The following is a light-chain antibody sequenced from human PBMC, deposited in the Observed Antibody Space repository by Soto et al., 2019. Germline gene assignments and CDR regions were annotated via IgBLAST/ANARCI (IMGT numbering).Light chain of an antibody. Sequence: QSVLTQPASVSGSPGQSIAISCTGTSSDVGAYNYVSWYQQYPGKAPKLVIYDVTNRPSGVSNRFSGSKSGSTASLTISGLQAEDEADYYCSSYTISSTYVFGTGTQLTVL. CDR2: DVT. J-gene: IGLJ1*01. V-gene: IGLV2-14*01. CDR1: SSDVGAYNY. CDR3: SSYTISSTYV.